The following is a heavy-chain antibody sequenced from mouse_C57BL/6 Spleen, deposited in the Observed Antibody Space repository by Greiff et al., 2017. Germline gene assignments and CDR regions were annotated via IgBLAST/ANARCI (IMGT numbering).Heavy chain of an antibody. CDR2: IHPNSGST. CDR1: GYTFTSYW. Sequence: VQLQESGAELVKPGASVKLSCKASGYTFTSYWMHWVKQRPGQGLEWIGMIHPNSGSTNYNEKFKSKATLTVDKSSSTAYMQLSSLTSEDSAVYYCANYYYGSSSYYFDYWGQGTTLTVSS. J-gene: IGHJ2*01. CDR3: ANYYYGSSSYYFDY. V-gene: IGHV1-64*01. D-gene: IGHD1-1*01.